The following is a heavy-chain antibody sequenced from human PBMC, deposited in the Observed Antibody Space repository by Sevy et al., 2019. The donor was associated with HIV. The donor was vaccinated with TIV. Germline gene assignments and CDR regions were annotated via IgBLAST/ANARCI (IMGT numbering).Heavy chain of an antibody. CDR1: GFTFSKYS. CDR3: AREGCTKPHDY. V-gene: IGHV3-23*01. J-gene: IGHJ4*02. CDR2: LSFGCGEI. Sequence: GGSLRLSCAASGFTFSKYSMSWVRQPPGKGLEWVSTLSFGCGEINYADSVKGRFTISRGNSKSSVYLQMNNLRPEDTAVYYCAREGCTKPHDYWGQGTLVTVP. D-gene: IGHD2-8*01.